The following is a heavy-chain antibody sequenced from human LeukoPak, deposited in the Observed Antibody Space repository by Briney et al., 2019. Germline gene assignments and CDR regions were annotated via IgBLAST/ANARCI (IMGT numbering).Heavy chain of an antibody. CDR3: AKERIAAAGTGYYYGMDV. D-gene: IGHD6-13*01. CDR2: ISGSGGST. J-gene: IGHJ6*02. V-gene: IGHV3-23*01. Sequence: GGSLTLSCAASGFTFSSYAMSWVRQAPGKGLEWVSSISGSGGSTYYADSVKGRFTISRDNSKNTLYLQMNSLRSEDTAVYYCAKERIAAAGTGYYYGMDVWGQGTTVTVSS. CDR1: GFTFSSYA.